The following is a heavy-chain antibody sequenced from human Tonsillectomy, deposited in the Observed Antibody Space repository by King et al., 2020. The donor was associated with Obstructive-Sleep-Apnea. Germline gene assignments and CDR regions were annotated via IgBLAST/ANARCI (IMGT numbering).Heavy chain of an antibody. J-gene: IGHJ4*02. CDR3: ATVADY. CDR1: GFTFDAFA. CDR2: INWNGDNA. Sequence: VQLVESGGGLVQPGGSLRLSCAGSGFTFDAFAMYWVRQSPGKGLEWVSCINWNGDNAGYADSVRGRFTISRDNAKNYLSLHMTSLRNDDTAMYYCATVADYWGQGTLITVSS. V-gene: IGHV3-9*01.